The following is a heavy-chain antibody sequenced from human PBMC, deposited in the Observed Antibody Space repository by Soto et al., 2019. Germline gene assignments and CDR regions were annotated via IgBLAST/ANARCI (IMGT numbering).Heavy chain of an antibody. CDR2: VYHTGRT. CDR3: ARDVAYFAS. CDR1: GGSFKSGSYS. V-gene: IGHV4-61*01. Sequence: QVQLQESGPGLVKPAETLCLTCTVSGGSFKSGSYSWSWIPQPPGKGLEWRGYVYHTGRTSYTPTLQGRVSISRDTSTNTSSLNLGSVTADDTAVYYCARDVAYFASWGQGTLVTVSS. J-gene: IGHJ4*02.